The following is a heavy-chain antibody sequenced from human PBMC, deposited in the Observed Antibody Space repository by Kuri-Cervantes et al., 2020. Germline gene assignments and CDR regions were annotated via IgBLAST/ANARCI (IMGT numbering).Heavy chain of an antibody. V-gene: IGHV3-7*01. CDR2: IKQDGSEK. Sequence: GGSLRLSCAASGFTFSHYWMAWVRQAPGKGLEWVANIKQDGSEKYYVDSVKGRFTISRDNAKNSLYLQMNSLRAEDTAVYYCAREVDTNWFDPWGQGTLVTVSS. J-gene: IGHJ5*02. CDR1: GFTFSHYW. CDR3: AREVDTNWFDP. D-gene: IGHD3-9*01.